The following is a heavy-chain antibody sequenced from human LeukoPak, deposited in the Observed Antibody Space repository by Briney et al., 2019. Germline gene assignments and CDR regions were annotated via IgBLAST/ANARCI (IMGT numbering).Heavy chain of an antibody. CDR3: ARDRYDSSGDFDY. CDR2: INPNSGGT. V-gene: IGHV1-2*02. J-gene: IGHJ4*02. CDR1: GYTFTGYY. D-gene: IGHD3-22*01. Sequence: GASVKVSCKASGYTFTGYYMHWVRQAPGQGLEWMGWINPNSGGTNYAQKFQGRATMTRDTSISTAYMELSRLRSDDTAVYYCARDRYDSSGDFDYWGQGTLVTVSS.